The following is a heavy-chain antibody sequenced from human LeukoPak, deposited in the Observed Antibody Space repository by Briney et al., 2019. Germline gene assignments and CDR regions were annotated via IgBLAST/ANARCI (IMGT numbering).Heavy chain of an antibody. Sequence: ASVTVSCTASGYTFIGYYMHWVRQAPAQGLEGMGWINPNSGGTNYAQKFQGRVTMTRDTSISTAYMELSRLRSDDTAMYYCAVYYDSSGNDAFDIWGQGTMVTVSS. V-gene: IGHV1-2*02. CDR2: INPNSGGT. CDR1: GYTFIGYY. D-gene: IGHD3-22*01. J-gene: IGHJ3*02. CDR3: AVYYDSSGNDAFDI.